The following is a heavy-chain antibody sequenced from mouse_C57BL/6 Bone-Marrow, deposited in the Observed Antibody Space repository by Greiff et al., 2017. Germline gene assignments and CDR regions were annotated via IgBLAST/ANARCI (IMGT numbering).Heavy chain of an antibody. CDR2: ISSGGSYT. CDR1: GFTFSSYG. V-gene: IGHV5-6*01. CDR3: ARGAYYSNYADY. J-gene: IGHJ2*01. Sequence: EVKLMESGGDLVKPGGSLKLSCAASGFTFSSYGMSWVRQTPDKRLEWVATISSGGSYTYYPDSVKGRFTISRDNAKNTLYLQMSSLKSEDTAMYYCARGAYYSNYADYWGQGTTLTVSS. D-gene: IGHD2-5*01.